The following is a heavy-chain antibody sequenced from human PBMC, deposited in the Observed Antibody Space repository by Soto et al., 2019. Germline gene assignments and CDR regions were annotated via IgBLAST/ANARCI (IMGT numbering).Heavy chain of an antibody. Sequence: QLRLQEARPGLVEPSGTLSLTCAVSDGSINTDDWWTWVRQTPGKGLEEIGEIHQIGITNYNEFLKSRVSISIDQSRNQFSLKPTPVTAANTAVYYCANWARLNFPRVYWGPGMLVSVSS. D-gene: IGHD6-25*01. CDR1: DGSINTDDW. CDR3: ANWARLNFPRVY. J-gene: IGHJ4*02. CDR2: IHQIGIT. V-gene: IGHV4-4*02.